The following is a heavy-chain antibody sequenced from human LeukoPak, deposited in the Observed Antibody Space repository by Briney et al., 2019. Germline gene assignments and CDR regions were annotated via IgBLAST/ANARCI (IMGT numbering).Heavy chain of an antibody. CDR1: GFTFSSFA. D-gene: IGHD3-3*01. CDR3: ARRTLFGVIKPPDY. CDR2: ISSTAATT. V-gene: IGHV3-23*01. J-gene: IGHJ4*02. Sequence: GGSLRLSCTASGFTFSSFAMSWVRQAPGQGLEWVSSISSTAATTYYADSVRGRFTISRDNAMNTLYLQLSSLRVEDTAVYYCARRTLFGVIKPPDYWGQGTLVTVSS.